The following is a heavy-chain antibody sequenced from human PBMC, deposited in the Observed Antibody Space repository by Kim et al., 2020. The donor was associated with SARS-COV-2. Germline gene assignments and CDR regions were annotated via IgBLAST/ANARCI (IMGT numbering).Heavy chain of an antibody. V-gene: IGHV3-21*01. Sequence: GGSLRLSCAASGFTFSSYSMNWVRQAPGKGLEWVSSISSSSSYIYYADSVKGRFTISRDNAKNSLYLQMNSLRAEDTAVYYCARDYDYVWGNNYYFDYWGQGTLVTVSS. D-gene: IGHD3-16*01. CDR3: ARDYDYVWGNNYYFDY. CDR2: ISSSSSYI. J-gene: IGHJ4*02. CDR1: GFTFSSYS.